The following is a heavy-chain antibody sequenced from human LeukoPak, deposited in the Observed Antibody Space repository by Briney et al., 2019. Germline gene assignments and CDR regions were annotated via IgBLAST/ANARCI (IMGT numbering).Heavy chain of an antibody. D-gene: IGHD6-13*01. CDR2: ISWDGGST. Sequence: PGGSLRLSCAASGFTFDDYAMHWVRQAPGKGLEWVSLISWDGGSTYYADSVKGRFTISRDNSKNSLYLQMNSLRAEDTALYYCAKGVRAIAAWGASDYWGQGTLVTVSS. J-gene: IGHJ4*02. CDR1: GFTFDDYA. V-gene: IGHV3-43D*04. CDR3: AKGVRAIAAWGASDY.